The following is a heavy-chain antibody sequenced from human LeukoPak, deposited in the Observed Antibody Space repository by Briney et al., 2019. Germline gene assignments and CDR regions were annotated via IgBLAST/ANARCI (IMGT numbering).Heavy chain of an antibody. Sequence: ASVKVSCKASGYTFTGYYMHWVRQAPGQGLEWMGWINPNSGGTNYAQKFQGWVTMTRDTSISTAYMELSSLTSEDTAVYYCARDIDRVFNWFDPWGQGTLVTVSS. J-gene: IGHJ5*02. CDR1: GYTFTGYY. CDR3: ARDIDRVFNWFDP. V-gene: IGHV1-2*04. D-gene: IGHD6-13*01. CDR2: INPNSGGT.